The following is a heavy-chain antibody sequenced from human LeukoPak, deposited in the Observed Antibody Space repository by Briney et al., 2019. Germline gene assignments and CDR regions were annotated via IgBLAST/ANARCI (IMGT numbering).Heavy chain of an antibody. Sequence: SETLSLTCAVYGGSSSGYYWSWIRQPPGKGLEWIGEINHSGSTNYNPSLKSRVTISVDTSKNQFSLKLSSVTAADTAVYYCARGRGSSTSCYGYWGQGTLVTVSS. CDR1: GGSSSGYY. D-gene: IGHD2-2*01. CDR2: INHSGST. J-gene: IGHJ4*02. V-gene: IGHV4-34*01. CDR3: ARGRGSSTSCYGY.